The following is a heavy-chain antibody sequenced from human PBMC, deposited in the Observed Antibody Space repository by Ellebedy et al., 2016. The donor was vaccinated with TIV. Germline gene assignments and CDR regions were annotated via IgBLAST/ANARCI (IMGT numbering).Heavy chain of an antibody. D-gene: IGHD1-26*01. V-gene: IGHV3-30-3*01. J-gene: IGHJ4*02. CDR3: AKDWDDVDY. Sequence: GGSLRLXXAASGFTFSSYAMHWVRQAPGKGLEWVAVISYDGSNKYYADSVKGRFTISRDNSKNTLYLQMNSLRAEDTAVYYCAKDWDDVDYWGQGTLVTVSS. CDR1: GFTFSSYA. CDR2: ISYDGSNK.